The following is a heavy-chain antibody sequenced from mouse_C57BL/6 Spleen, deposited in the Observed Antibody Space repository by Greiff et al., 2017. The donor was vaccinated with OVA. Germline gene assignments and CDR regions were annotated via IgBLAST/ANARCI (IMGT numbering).Heavy chain of an antibody. V-gene: IGHV14-3*01. CDR1: GFNIKNTY. D-gene: IGHD2-5*01. CDR3: ASPVYYSNYEGFAY. CDR2: IDPANGNT. Sequence: EVKLQESVAELVRPGASVKLSCTASGFNIKNTYMHWVKQRPEQGLEWIGRIDPANGNTKYAPKFQGKATITADTSSNTAYLQLSSLTSEDTAIYYCASPVYYSNYEGFAYWGQGTLVTVSA. J-gene: IGHJ3*01.